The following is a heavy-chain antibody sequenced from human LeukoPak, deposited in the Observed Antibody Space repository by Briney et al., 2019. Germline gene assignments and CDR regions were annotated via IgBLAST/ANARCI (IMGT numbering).Heavy chain of an antibody. D-gene: IGHD3-3*01. CDR1: GFTFSSYA. CDR2: ISGSGGST. J-gene: IGHJ4*02. Sequence: GGSLRLSCAASGFTFSSYAMSLVRQAPGKGLEWVSAISGSGGSTYYADSVKGRFTISRDNSKNTLYLQMNSLRAEDTAVYYCAKDPSRMGYYDFWSGSNDYWGQGTLVTVSS. V-gene: IGHV3-23*01. CDR3: AKDPSRMGYYDFWSGSNDY.